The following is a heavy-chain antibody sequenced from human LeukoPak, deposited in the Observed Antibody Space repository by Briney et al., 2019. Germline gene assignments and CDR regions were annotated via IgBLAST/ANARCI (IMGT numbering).Heavy chain of an antibody. CDR1: GGSISSNNW. CDR2: IYHSGST. CDR3: ARKGGDPLGIFDS. V-gene: IGHV4-4*02. D-gene: IGHD3-16*01. J-gene: IGHJ4*02. Sequence: SETLSLTCAVSGGSISSNNWWTWVRQPPGKGLEWTGEIYHSGSTNYNPSLKSRVTILVDKSKNQFSLNLSFLTAADTAVYYCARKGGDPLGIFDSWGQGTLVTVSS.